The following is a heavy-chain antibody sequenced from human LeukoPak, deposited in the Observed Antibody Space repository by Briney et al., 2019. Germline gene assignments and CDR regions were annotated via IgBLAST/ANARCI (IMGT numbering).Heavy chain of an antibody. CDR1: GGSISSYY. CDR3: ARGTAGAGI. D-gene: IGHD6-13*01. CDR2: IYYSGST. Sequence: SETLSLTCTVSGGSISSYYWSWIRQPPGKGLEWIGYIYYSGSTNYKPSLKSRVTISVDTSKNQFSLKLRSVTAADTAVYYCARGTAGAGIWGQGTMVTVSS. J-gene: IGHJ3*02. V-gene: IGHV4-59*01.